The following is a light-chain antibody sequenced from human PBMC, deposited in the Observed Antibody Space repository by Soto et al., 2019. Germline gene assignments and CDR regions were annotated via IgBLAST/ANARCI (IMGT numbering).Light chain of an antibody. V-gene: IGLV2-8*01. J-gene: IGLJ1*01. CDR1: SSDVGGYNY. CDR3: SSYAGSNNFV. Sequence: SVLTQPPSASGSPGQSVTISCTGTSSDVGGYNYVSWYQQHPGKAPKLMIYKVSKRPSGVPDRFSGSKSGNTASLTVSGLQAEDEADYYCSSYAGSNNFVFGTGTKVTVL. CDR2: KVS.